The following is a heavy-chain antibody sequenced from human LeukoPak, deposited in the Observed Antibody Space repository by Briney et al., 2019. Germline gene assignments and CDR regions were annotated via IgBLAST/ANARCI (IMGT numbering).Heavy chain of an antibody. J-gene: IGHJ4*02. D-gene: IGHD3-3*01. V-gene: IGHV3-21*04. CDR1: GFTFSSYT. CDR3: ARAVGYDFWSGYSYYFDY. Sequence: AGGSLRLSCAASGFTFSSYTMNWVRQAPGKGLEWVSSISGSSNYIYYADSVKGRFTISRDNAKNSLYLQMNSLRAEDTAVYYCARAVGYDFWSGYSYYFDYWGQGTLVTVSS. CDR2: ISGSSNYI.